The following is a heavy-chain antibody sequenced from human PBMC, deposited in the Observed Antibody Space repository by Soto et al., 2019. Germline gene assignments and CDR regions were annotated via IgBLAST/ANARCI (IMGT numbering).Heavy chain of an antibody. V-gene: IGHV1-18*01. CDR3: AREGYYSGSGTYSPPRFYGMDV. CDR2: ISDYNGNT. J-gene: IGHJ6*02. D-gene: IGHD3-10*01. CDR1: GYTFSSYG. Sequence: QAQLVQSGVEVKKAGASVKVPCKASGYTFSSYGISWARQAPGQGLEWMGWISDYNGNTQYAQKFQGRVFMTTDTATRTAYMELRGLRSDDTAVYFCAREGYYSGSGTYSPPRFYGMDVWGQGTTVTVSS.